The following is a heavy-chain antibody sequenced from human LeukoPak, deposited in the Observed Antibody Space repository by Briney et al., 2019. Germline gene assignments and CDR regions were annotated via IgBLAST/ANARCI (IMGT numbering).Heavy chain of an antibody. Sequence: ASVKVSCKASGYTFTSYDINWVRQATGQGLEWMGWMNPNSGNTGYAQKFQGRVTMTRNTSISTAYMELSSLRSEDTAVYYCARGKGAGYCSGGSRYSIPYSGDYWGQGTLVTVSS. J-gene: IGHJ4*02. V-gene: IGHV1-8*01. CDR3: ARGKGAGYCSGGSRYSIPYSGDY. CDR1: GYTFTSYD. CDR2: MNPNSGNT. D-gene: IGHD2-15*01.